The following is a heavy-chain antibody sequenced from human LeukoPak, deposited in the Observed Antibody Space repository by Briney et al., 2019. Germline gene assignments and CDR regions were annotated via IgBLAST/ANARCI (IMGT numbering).Heavy chain of an antibody. Sequence: ASVKVTCKASGYTFTNYGINWVRQAPGQGLEWMGWISAYNGNTDYAQRLQGRVTMTTDTSTSTAYMELRSRRSDDTAVYYCARAGRVTAMGVWFDPWGQGTLVTVSS. CDR2: ISAYNGNT. CDR1: GYTFTNYG. V-gene: IGHV1-18*01. D-gene: IGHD4-23*01. J-gene: IGHJ5*02. CDR3: ARAGRVTAMGVWFDP.